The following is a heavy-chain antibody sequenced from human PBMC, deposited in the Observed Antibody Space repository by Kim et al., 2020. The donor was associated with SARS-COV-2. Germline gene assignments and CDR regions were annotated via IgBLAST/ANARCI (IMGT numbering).Heavy chain of an antibody. V-gene: IGHV3-21*01. Sequence: SSTYIYYADSVKGRFTISRDNAKNSLYLQMNSLRAEDTAVYYCARDSFDYWGQGTLVTVSS. CDR3: ARDSFDY. J-gene: IGHJ4*02. CDR2: SSTYI.